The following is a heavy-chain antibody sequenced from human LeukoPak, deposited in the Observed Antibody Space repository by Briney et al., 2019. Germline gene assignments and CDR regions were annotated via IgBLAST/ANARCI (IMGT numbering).Heavy chain of an antibody. CDR2: ISSSSSYI. CDR3: ARGVITYCGGDCYH. J-gene: IGHJ5*02. CDR1: RFTFSSYS. V-gene: IGHV3-21*01. Sequence: GGSLRLSCAASRFTFSSYSMNWVRQAPGKGLEWVSSISSSSSYIYYADSVKGRFTISRDNAKNSLYLQMNSLRAEDTAVYYCARGVITYCGGDCYHWGQGTLVTVSS. D-gene: IGHD2-21*02.